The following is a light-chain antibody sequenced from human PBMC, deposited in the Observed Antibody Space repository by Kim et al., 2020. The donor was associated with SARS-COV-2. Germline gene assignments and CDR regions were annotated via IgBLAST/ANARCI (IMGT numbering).Light chain of an antibody. CDR2: RNN. V-gene: IGLV10-54*01. Sequence: QAGLTQPPSVSKGLRQTATLTCTGNSNNVGNQGAAWLQQHQGHPPKLLSYRNNNRPSGISERLSASRSGNTASLTITGLQPEDEADHYCSAWDSSLSACVLGGGTRLTVL. CDR1: SNNVGNQG. J-gene: IGLJ3*02. CDR3: SAWDSSLSACV.